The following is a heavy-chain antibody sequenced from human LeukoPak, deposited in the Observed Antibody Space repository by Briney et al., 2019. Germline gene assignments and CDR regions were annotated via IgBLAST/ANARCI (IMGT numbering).Heavy chain of an antibody. CDR2: INTAGGYT. Sequence: GGSLRLSCAASGFTFSSYWMHWVRQAPGKGLVWVSRINTAGGYTSYADSVKGRFTISRDNAKNTLYLQMNSLRAEDTAVYYCTRDLTGPLDYWGQGTLVTVSS. CDR1: GFTFSSYW. V-gene: IGHV3-74*01. D-gene: IGHD1-14*01. J-gene: IGHJ4*02. CDR3: TRDLTGPLDY.